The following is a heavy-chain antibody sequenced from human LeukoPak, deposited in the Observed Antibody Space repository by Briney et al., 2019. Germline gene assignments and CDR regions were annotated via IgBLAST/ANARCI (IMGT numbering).Heavy chain of an antibody. D-gene: IGHD4-17*01. CDR3: AKLGPTTVRSWAVDY. CDR2: ISDSGSNT. J-gene: IGHJ3*01. V-gene: IGHV3-23*01. CDR1: GFSFSSYA. Sequence: QPGGSLRLPCAASGFSFSSYAISWARQAPGKGLEWVSTISDSGSNTYYADSVKGRFTIARDNSKNTLYLQMNSLRAEDTALYYCAKLGPTTVRSWAVDYWGQGTMVTVSS.